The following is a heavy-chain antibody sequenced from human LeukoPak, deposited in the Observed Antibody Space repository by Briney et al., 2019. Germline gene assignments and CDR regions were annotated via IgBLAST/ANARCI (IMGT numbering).Heavy chain of an antibody. V-gene: IGHV4-34*01. CDR2: INHSGST. CDR1: GGSFSGYY. Sequence: SETLSLTRAVYGGSFSGYYWSWLRQPPGKGLEWIEEINHSGSTNYNPSLKSRVTISVDTSKNQFSLKLSSVTAADTAVYYCARVKTAGIAARQRPYMDVWGKGTTVTVSS. D-gene: IGHD6-6*01. CDR3: ARVKTAGIAARQRPYMDV. J-gene: IGHJ6*03.